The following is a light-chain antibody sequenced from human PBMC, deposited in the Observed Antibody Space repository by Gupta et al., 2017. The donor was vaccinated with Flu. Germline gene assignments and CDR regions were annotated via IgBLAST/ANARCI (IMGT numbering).Light chain of an antibody. CDR2: NND. J-gene: IGLJ2*01. V-gene: IGLV1-51*01. CDR3: GTWDNSRSAMV. CDR1: SSNIGINY. Sequence: QSVFTQPPSVSAAPGQKVTSSCSRSSSNIGINYVSWYQQLPGTAPKLLIYNNDQRPSGTPDRFSGSKSGTSATLGITGLQTGDEADYYCGTWDNSRSAMVFGGGTKLAVL.